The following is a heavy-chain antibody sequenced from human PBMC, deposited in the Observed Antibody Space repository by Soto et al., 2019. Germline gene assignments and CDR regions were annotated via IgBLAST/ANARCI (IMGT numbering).Heavy chain of an antibody. CDR1: GGTFSSYA. Sequence: VQLVQSGAEVKKPGSSVKVSCKASGGTFSSYAISWVRQAPGQGLEWMGGIIPIFGTANYAQKFQGRVTITADESTSTAYMELSSLRSEDTAVYYCARVAGAYCGGDCWYGMDVWGQGTTVTVSS. V-gene: IGHV1-69*01. J-gene: IGHJ6*02. CDR3: ARVAGAYCGGDCWYGMDV. CDR2: IIPIFGTA. D-gene: IGHD2-21*02.